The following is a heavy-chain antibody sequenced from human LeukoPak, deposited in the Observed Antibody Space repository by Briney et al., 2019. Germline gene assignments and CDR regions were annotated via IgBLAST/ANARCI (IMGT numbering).Heavy chain of an antibody. J-gene: IGHJ4*02. V-gene: IGHV3-23*01. CDR3: AKDKAPGSWHTPRDF. CDR1: GCTFRTYA. CDR2: ISDSGDGT. Sequence: QPGGSLRLSCAASGCTFRTYAMSWVRQAPGKGLEWVSGISDSGDGTYYAASVKGRFTISRDNSKNTVFLQMNSLRADDTAKYYCAKDKAPGSWHTPRDFWGQGTLVTVSS. D-gene: IGHD6-13*01.